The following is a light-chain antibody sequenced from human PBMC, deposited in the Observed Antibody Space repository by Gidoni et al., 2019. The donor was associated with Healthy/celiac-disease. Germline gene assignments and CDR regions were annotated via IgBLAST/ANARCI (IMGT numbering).Light chain of an antibody. CDR1: QSVSSY. Sequence: EIVLTPSPATLSLSPGERATLSCRASQSVSSYLAWYQQKHGQAPRLLIYEASNRATGIPARFSGSGSGTDFTLTTSSREPEDLAVYYCQQRINWPWTFGQGTKVEIK. J-gene: IGKJ1*01. CDR2: EAS. CDR3: QQRINWPWT. V-gene: IGKV3-11*01.